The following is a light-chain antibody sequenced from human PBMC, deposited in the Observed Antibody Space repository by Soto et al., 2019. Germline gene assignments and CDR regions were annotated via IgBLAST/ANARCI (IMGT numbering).Light chain of an antibody. Sequence: EIVMTQSPATLSVSPGERATLSCRASQGVSRNLAWYQQKPGQAPRLLIYGASTRHTGIPARFSGSGSGTEFTITIISLQSEDSALYYCQQYNSWPPLTFGGGTKVEIK. J-gene: IGKJ4*01. V-gene: IGKV3-15*01. CDR2: GAS. CDR3: QQYNSWPPLT. CDR1: QGVSRN.